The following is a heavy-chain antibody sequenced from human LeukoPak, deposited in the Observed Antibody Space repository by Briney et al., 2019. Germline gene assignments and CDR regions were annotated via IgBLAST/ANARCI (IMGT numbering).Heavy chain of an antibody. D-gene: IGHD3-9*01. Sequence: KASETLSLTCTVSGGSISSYYWSWIRQPPGKGLEWIGYIYYSGSTNYNPSLKSRVTISVDTSKNQFPLKLSSVTAADTAVYYCARLGPILTGYSDYWGQGTLVTVSS. CDR3: ARLGPILTGYSDY. V-gene: IGHV4-59*12. CDR1: GGSISSYY. CDR2: IYYSGST. J-gene: IGHJ4*02.